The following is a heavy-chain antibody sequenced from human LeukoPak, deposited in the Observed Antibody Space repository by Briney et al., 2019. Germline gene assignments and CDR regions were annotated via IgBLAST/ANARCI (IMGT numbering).Heavy chain of an antibody. J-gene: IGHJ4*02. CDR1: GGSISSYY. CDR3: ARATDWVFDY. CDR2: IYYSGST. D-gene: IGHD3/OR15-3a*01. V-gene: IGHV4-59*01. Sequence: PSETLSLTCTVSGGSISSYYWSWIRQPPGKGLEWIGYIYYSGSTNYNPSLKSRVTISVDTSKNQFSLKLSSVTAAVTAVYYCARATDWVFDYWGQGTLVTVSS.